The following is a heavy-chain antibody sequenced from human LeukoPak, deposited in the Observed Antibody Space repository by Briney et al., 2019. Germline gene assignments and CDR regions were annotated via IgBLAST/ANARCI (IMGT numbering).Heavy chain of an antibody. CDR3: ARDSYGSGSYYTHFDY. J-gene: IGHJ4*02. Sequence: GGSLRLSCAASGFTVSSNYMSWVRQAPGKGLEWVPVFYSGGSTYYADSVKGRFTISRDNSKNTLYLQMNSLRAEDTAVYYCARDSYGSGSYYTHFDYWGQGTLVTVSS. D-gene: IGHD3-10*01. V-gene: IGHV3-66*01. CDR2: FYSGGST. CDR1: GFTVSSNY.